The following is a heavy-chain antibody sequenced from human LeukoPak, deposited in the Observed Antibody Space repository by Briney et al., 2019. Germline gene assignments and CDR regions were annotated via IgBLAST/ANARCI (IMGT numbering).Heavy chain of an antibody. Sequence: PSETLSLTCTVPGGSISSYYWSWIRQPAGKGLEWIGRIYTSGSTNYNPSLKSRVTMSVDTSKNQFSLKLSSVTAADTAVYYCARGTTDYYDSSGYYILDYWGQGTLVTVSS. D-gene: IGHD3-22*01. CDR3: ARGTTDYYDSSGYYILDY. J-gene: IGHJ4*02. CDR2: IYTSGST. V-gene: IGHV4-4*07. CDR1: GGSISSYY.